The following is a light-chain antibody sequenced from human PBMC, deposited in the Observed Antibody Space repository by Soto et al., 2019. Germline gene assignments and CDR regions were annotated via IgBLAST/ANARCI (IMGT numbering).Light chain of an antibody. CDR1: SSDVGGYRY. CDR3: SAYTIYSTLV. V-gene: IGLV2-14*01. Sequence: QSVLTQPASVSGSPGQSITISCTGSSSDVGGYRYVSWYQQHPGKAPKLIIYDVSDRPSGVSNRFSGSKSGNTASLTISGLQAEDEADYYCSAYTIYSTLVFGGGTKLTVL. CDR2: DVS. J-gene: IGLJ3*02.